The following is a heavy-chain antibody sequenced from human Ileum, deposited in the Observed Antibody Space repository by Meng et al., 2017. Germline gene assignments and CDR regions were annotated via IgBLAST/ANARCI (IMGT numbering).Heavy chain of an antibody. Sequence: LAGSGPGLVRPSEILSLTCSVPGGPVRSGSYYWSWIRQPPGKGLEWIGYIYYSGSAHYNPSLKSRVTMSVDTSKNQFSLELNSVTTADTAMYYCAYRLAVAPQDWYFDVWGRGTLVTVSS. D-gene: IGHD6-19*01. V-gene: IGHV4-61*01. CDR1: GGPVRSGSYY. CDR2: IYYSGSA. J-gene: IGHJ2*01. CDR3: AYRLAVAPQDWYFDV.